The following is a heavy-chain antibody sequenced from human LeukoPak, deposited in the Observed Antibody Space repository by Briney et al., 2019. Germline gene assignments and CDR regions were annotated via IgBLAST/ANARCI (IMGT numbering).Heavy chain of an antibody. CDR2: IIPILGIA. CDR3: ASGSSSSDY. J-gene: IGHJ4*02. V-gene: IGHV1-69*04. D-gene: IGHD6-13*01. Sequence: ASVKVSCKASGGTFSSYAISWVRQAPGQGLEWIGRIIPILGIANYAQKFQGRVTITADKSMSTAYMELSSLRSEDTAVYYCASGSSSSDYWGQGTLVTVSS. CDR1: GGTFSSYA.